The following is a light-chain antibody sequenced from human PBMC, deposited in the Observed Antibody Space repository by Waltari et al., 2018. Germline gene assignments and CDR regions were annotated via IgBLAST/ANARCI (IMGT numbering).Light chain of an antibody. CDR2: DGS. J-gene: IGLJ2*01. CDR3: SSYTRVSASVV. Sequence: QSALTQPASVSGSPGQSITISCTGTSSDIGTYNYASWYQQHPGRAPKLIIYDGSKRPSAVSIRFSGSKSDNTASLTISGLQAEDEADYYCSSYTRVSASVVFGGGTKLTVL. V-gene: IGLV2-14*03. CDR1: SSDIGTYNY.